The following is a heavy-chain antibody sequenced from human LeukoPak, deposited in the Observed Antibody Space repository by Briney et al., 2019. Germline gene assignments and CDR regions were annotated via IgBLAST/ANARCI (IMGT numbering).Heavy chain of an antibody. J-gene: IGHJ3*02. CDR2: ISGHNGVT. Sequence: ASVKVSCETSGYTFTDYGMTWVRQAPGQALEWMGWISGHNGVTDYAQILQGRVCITTHTSTSTAIIELRSLRSDDTAVYYCARDTRFGEEGQKNAFDIWGKGTMVTVSS. V-gene: IGHV1-18*01. CDR1: GYTFTDYG. CDR3: ARDTRFGEEGQKNAFDI. D-gene: IGHD3-10*01.